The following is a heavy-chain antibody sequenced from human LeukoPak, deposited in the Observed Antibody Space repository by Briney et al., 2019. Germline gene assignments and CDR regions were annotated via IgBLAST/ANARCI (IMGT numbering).Heavy chain of an antibody. CDR2: IYHSGST. CDR3: ARGGTTVAGTFWFDP. CDR1: GGSIGSGNW. J-gene: IGHJ5*02. D-gene: IGHD6-19*01. Sequence: SETLSLTCAVSGGSIGSGNWWSWVRQPPGKGLEWIGEIYHSGSTNYNSSLKSRVTISVDKSKNQFSLKLSSVTAADTAMYYCARGGTTVAGTFWFDPWGQGTLVTVSS. V-gene: IGHV4-4*02.